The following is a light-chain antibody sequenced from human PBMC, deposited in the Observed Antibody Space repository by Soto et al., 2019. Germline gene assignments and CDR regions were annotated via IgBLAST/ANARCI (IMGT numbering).Light chain of an antibody. J-gene: IGKJ2*01. V-gene: IGKV3-20*01. CDR3: QQYEAYPYT. CDR1: QSVSNNY. Sequence: EVVLTQSPGTLSLSPGERATLSCRASQSVSNNYFAWYQQKPGQAPRLLIFGSSDRATGIPDRFSGSGSGTDFTLTISRLQPEDFATYYCQQYEAYPYTFGQGTKLEIK. CDR2: GSS.